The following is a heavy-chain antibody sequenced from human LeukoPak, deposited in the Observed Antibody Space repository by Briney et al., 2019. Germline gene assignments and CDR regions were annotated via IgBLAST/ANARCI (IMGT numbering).Heavy chain of an antibody. V-gene: IGHV4-59*01. Sequence: SETLSLTCTVSGGSISSYYWNWVRQPPGKGLEWIGNIYSSGSTDYNPSLKSRVTISLDTSKFQFSLRLNSVTAADTAVYYCARADPNASGYFYRFNWFDPWGQGTLVSVSA. D-gene: IGHD3-10*01. CDR3: ARADPNASGYFYRFNWFDP. CDR1: GGSISSYY. J-gene: IGHJ5*02. CDR2: IYSSGST.